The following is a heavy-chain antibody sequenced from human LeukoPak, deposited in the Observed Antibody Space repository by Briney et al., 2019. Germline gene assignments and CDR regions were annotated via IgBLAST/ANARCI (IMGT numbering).Heavy chain of an antibody. J-gene: IGHJ4*02. D-gene: IGHD3-10*01. Sequence: ASVKVSCKASGYTFTSYAMNWVRQAPGQGLEWMGWINTNTGSPRYAQDFTGRFVFSLDTSLSTTYLQISSLKSEGTAIYYCARTRAPYYYGAGSPDFWGQETLVTVSS. CDR1: GYTFTSYA. CDR3: ARTRAPYYYGAGSPDF. CDR2: INTNTGSP. V-gene: IGHV7-4-1*02.